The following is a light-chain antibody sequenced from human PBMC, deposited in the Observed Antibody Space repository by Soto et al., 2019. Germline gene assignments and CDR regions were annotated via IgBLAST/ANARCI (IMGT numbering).Light chain of an antibody. CDR2: DGT. CDR1: SSDVGNYNL. CDR3: CSYAGSTTVVV. J-gene: IGLJ2*01. Sequence: QSALTQPASVSGSPGQSITISCTGTSSDVGNYNLVSWYQHHPGKAPKLMIYDGTKRPSGVSNRFSGSKSGNTASLTISGLQAEDEADYFCCSYAGSTTVVVFGGGTKVTVL. V-gene: IGLV2-23*03.